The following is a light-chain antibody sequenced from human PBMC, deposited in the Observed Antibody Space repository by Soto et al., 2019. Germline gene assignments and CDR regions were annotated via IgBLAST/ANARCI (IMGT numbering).Light chain of an antibody. CDR3: QQYNKWPLT. V-gene: IGKV3-15*01. CDR1: QSVSTN. Sequence: EIVMTQSPATLSVSPGERATLSCRASQSVSTNLAWYQQKPGQAPRLLISGASTRATGIPAWFSGSGSGTEFTLTISSLQSEDFAVYYCQQYNKWPLTFGGGTKVEI. CDR2: GAS. J-gene: IGKJ4*01.